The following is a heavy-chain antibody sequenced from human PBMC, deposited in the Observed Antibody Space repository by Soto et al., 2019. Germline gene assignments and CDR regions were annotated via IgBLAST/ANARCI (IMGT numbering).Heavy chain of an antibody. CDR3: ARGGDIVVVPAAIPDAFDI. V-gene: IGHV4-34*01. Sequence: SETLSLTCAVYGGSFSGYYWSWIRQPPGKGLEWIGEINHSGSTNYNPSLKSRVTISVDTSKNQFSLKLSSVTAADTAVYYCARGGDIVVVPAAIPDAFDIWGQGTMVTVSS. D-gene: IGHD2-2*01. J-gene: IGHJ3*02. CDR1: GGSFSGYY. CDR2: INHSGST.